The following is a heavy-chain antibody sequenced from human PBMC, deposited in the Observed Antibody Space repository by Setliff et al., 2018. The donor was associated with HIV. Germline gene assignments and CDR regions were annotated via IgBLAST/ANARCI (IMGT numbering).Heavy chain of an antibody. V-gene: IGHV1-2*02. Sequence: ASVKVSCKASGYTFTDYYMHWVRQAPGQGLEWMGWINPKSGGTNSALKFQGRVTMTRDTSISTAYMELSRLRSEDSAVYYCASASGDYEPYQYWGQGTLVTVSS. CDR2: INPKSGGT. CDR3: ASASGDYEPYQY. CDR1: GYTFTDYY. D-gene: IGHD4-17*01. J-gene: IGHJ1*01.